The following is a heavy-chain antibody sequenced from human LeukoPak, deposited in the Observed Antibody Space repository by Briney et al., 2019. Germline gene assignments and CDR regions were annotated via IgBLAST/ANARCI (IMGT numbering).Heavy chain of an antibody. Sequence: GGSLRLSCAASGFTLRSYGMHWVRQAPGKGLEWVAVISYDGSNKYYADSVKGRFTISRDNSKNTLYLQMNSLRAEDTAVYYCARDGGDGLQFGSLDYWGQGTLVTVSS. V-gene: IGHV3-30*03. D-gene: IGHD5-24*01. CDR3: ARDGGDGLQFGSLDY. J-gene: IGHJ4*02. CDR1: GFTLRSYG. CDR2: ISYDGSNK.